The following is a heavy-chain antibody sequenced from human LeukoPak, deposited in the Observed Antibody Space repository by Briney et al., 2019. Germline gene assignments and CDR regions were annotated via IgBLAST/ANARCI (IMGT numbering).Heavy chain of an antibody. CDR2: ISGCGVST. CDR1: GFTFSSYA. Sequence: GGSLRLSRAASGFTFSSYAMSWVRQAPGKGLEWESAISGCGVSTYYADSVKGRFTIPRDNSKNTLYLQMNSLRAEDTAVYYCAKDQYYYDSSGYSLDYWGQGTLVTVSS. D-gene: IGHD3-22*01. J-gene: IGHJ4*02. CDR3: AKDQYYYDSSGYSLDY. V-gene: IGHV3-23*01.